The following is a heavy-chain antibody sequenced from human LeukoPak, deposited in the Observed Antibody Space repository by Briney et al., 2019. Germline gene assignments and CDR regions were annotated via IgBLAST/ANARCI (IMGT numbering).Heavy chain of an antibody. D-gene: IGHD3-16*02. J-gene: IGHJ4*02. Sequence: GGSLRLSCAASGFTFSSYAMSWVRQAPGKGLEWVSAISGSGGSTYYADSVKGRFTISRDNSKNTLYLQMNSLRAEDTAVYYCAKCADYVWGSYRVYYFDYWGQGTLVTVSS. CDR1: GFTFSSYA. CDR2: ISGSGGST. V-gene: IGHV3-23*01. CDR3: AKCADYVWGSYRVYYFDY.